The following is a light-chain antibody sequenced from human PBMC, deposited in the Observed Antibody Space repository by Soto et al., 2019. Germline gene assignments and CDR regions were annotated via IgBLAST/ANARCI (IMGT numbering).Light chain of an antibody. CDR1: SSSIGSNY. CDR2: RDS. CDR3: AAWYDSLRGGV. V-gene: IGLV1-47*01. Sequence: QSVLTQPPSASGTPGQRVTISCSESSSSIGSNYIYWYQQLPGTAPKLLIYRDSQRPSGVPDRFSGSKSGTSASLAISGLRSEDEADYYCAAWYDSLRGGVFGGGTKLTVL. J-gene: IGLJ3*02.